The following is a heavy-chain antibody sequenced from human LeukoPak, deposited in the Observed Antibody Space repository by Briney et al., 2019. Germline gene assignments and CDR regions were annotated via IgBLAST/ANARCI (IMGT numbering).Heavy chain of an antibody. D-gene: IGHD3-9*01. CDR2: IIPIFGTA. Sequence: GVSVKVSCKASGGTFSSYAISWVRQAPGQGLEWMGGIIPIFGTANYAQKFQGRVTMTRNTSISTAYMELSSLRSEDTAVYYCARGRYFDWFIHAGSGNNFDYWGQGTLVTVSS. V-gene: IGHV1-69*05. J-gene: IGHJ4*02. CDR1: GGTFSSYA. CDR3: ARGRYFDWFIHAGSGNNFDY.